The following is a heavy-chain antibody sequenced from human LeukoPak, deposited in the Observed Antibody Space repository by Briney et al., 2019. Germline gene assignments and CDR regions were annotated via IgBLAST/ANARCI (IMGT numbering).Heavy chain of an antibody. CDR3: ARDDHVRGGVKGGGIDY. D-gene: IGHD3-16*01. J-gene: IGHJ4*02. CDR1: GYSFRDHH. CDR2: ISAYNGNT. V-gene: IGHV1-18*04. Sequence: ASVRVSCKALGYSFRDHHVIWVRQAPGQGLEWMGWISAYNGNTNYAQKLQGRVTMTTDTSTSTAYMELRSLRSDDTAVYYCARDDHVRGGVKGGGIDYWGQGTLVTVSS.